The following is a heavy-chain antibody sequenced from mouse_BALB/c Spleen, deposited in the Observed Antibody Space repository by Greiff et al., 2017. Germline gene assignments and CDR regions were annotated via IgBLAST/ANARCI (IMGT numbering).Heavy chain of an antibody. Sequence: QVQLQQPGAELVKPGASVKLSCKASGYTFTSYWMHWVKQRPGQGLEWIGEINPSNGRTNYNEKFKSKATLTVDKSSSTAYMQLNSLTSEDSAVYYCARREDYDLRAMDYWGQGTSVTVSS. CDR1: GYTFTSYW. J-gene: IGHJ4*01. D-gene: IGHD2-4*01. CDR2: INPSNGRT. CDR3: ARREDYDLRAMDY. V-gene: IGHV1S81*02.